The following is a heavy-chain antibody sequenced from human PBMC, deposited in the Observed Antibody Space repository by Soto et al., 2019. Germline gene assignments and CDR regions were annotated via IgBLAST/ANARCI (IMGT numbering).Heavy chain of an antibody. CDR3: ASVRIAASYYYYYYGMDV. CDR1: GGTFSSYA. J-gene: IGHJ6*02. CDR2: IIPIFGTA. D-gene: IGHD6-13*01. V-gene: IGHV1-69*01. Sequence: QVQLVQSGAEVKKPGSSVKVSCKASGGTFSSYAISWVRQAPGQGLEWMGGIIPIFGTANYAQKFQGRVTINADESTSTAYMELSSLRSEDTAVYYCASVRIAASYYYYYYGMDVWGQGTTVTVSS.